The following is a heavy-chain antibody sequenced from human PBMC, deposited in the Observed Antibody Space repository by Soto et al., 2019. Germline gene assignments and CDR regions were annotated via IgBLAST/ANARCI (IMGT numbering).Heavy chain of an antibody. Sequence: PGGSLRLSCAASGFTFSSYSMNWVRQAPGKGLEWVSSISSSSSYIYYADSVEGRFTISRDNAKNSLYLQMNSLRAEDTAVYYCARGELRFLEWLPPLDYWGQGTLVTVSS. D-gene: IGHD3-3*01. V-gene: IGHV3-21*01. CDR2: ISSSSSYI. CDR1: GFTFSSYS. J-gene: IGHJ4*02. CDR3: ARGELRFLEWLPPLDY.